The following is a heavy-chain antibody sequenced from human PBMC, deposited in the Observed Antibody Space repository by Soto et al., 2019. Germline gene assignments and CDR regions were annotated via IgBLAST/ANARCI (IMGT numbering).Heavy chain of an antibody. CDR3: ARMKVDSYQFYYAMDV. CDR1: GFSLTTGKMG. CDR2: IFSDNER. Sequence: SGPTLVNPTETLTLTCTVSGFSLTTGKMGVSWIRQPPGKALEWLAHIFSDNERSYSTSLQGRLTISKDTSGSQVVLSMTNVDPVDTATYYCARMKVDSYQFYYAMDVWGQGTTVTVS. J-gene: IGHJ6*02. V-gene: IGHV2-26*01. D-gene: IGHD3-9*01.